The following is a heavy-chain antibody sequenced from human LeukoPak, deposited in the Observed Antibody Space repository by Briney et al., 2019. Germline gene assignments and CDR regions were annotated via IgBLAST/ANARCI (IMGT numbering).Heavy chain of an antibody. CDR2: IYYSGST. CDR3: ARGFWSGPRSFYYYYGMDV. Sequence: SETLSLTCTVSGGSISSYYWSWIRQPPGKGLEWIGYIYYSGSTNYNPSLKSRVTIPVDTSKNQFSLKLSSVTAADTAVYYCARGFWSGPRSFYYYYGMDVWGQGTTVTVSS. D-gene: IGHD3-3*01. V-gene: IGHV4-59*01. J-gene: IGHJ6*02. CDR1: GGSISSYY.